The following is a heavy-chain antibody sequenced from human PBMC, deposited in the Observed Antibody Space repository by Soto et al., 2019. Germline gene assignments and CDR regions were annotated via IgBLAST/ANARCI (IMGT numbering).Heavy chain of an antibody. V-gene: IGHV3-43*01. CDR1: GFTFDDYT. Sequence: GGSLRLSCAASGFTFDDYTMHWVRQAPGKGLEWVSLISWDGGSTYYADSVKGRFTISRDNDNNSLYLQMNSLRTEDTAMYYCAKTGSSSGYYYYGMDVWGQGTTVTVSS. CDR2: ISWDGGST. D-gene: IGHD6-6*01. CDR3: AKTGSSSGYYYYGMDV. J-gene: IGHJ6*02.